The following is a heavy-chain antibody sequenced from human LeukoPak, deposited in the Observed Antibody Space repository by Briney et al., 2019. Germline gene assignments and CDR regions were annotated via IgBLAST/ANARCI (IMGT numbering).Heavy chain of an antibody. CDR1: GFTFSTYS. J-gene: IGHJ4*02. CDR3: ARGSGWYFDY. V-gene: IGHV3-21*01. Sequence: GGSLRLSCAASGFTFSTYSMNWVRQAPGKGLEWVSSIGSGSTSIYYADSVKGRFTISRDNTRNSLYLQMNSLRAEDTAVYYCARGSGWYFDYWGQGTLVTVSS. D-gene: IGHD6-19*01. CDR2: IGSGSTSI.